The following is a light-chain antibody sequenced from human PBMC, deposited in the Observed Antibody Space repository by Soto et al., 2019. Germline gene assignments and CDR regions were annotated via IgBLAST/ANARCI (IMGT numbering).Light chain of an antibody. CDR1: SSNIGAGYD. J-gene: IGLJ2*01. CDR3: QSYDSSLSGSEVV. CDR2: GNS. Sequence: SVLAQPPSVSGAPGQRVTISCTGSSSNIGAGYDVHWYQQLPGTAPKLLIYGNSNRPSGVPDRFSGSKSGTSASLAITGLXAEDEADYYCQSYDSSLSGSEVVFGGGTQLT. V-gene: IGLV1-40*01.